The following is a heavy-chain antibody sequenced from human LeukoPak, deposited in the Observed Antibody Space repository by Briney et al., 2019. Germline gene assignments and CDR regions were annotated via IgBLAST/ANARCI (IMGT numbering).Heavy chain of an antibody. CDR1: GFTFSTHG. V-gene: IGHV3-30*02. CDR3: AKDPTYYYDSSGYSDY. D-gene: IGHD3-22*01. J-gene: IGHJ4*02. Sequence: PGGSLRLSCAASGFTFSTHGMHWVRQSPDKGLEWVAFIRYDGTNKYYADSVKGRFTISRDNSKNTLYLQMNSLRAEDTAVYYCAKDPTYYYDSSGYSDYWGQGTLVTVSS. CDR2: IRYDGTNK.